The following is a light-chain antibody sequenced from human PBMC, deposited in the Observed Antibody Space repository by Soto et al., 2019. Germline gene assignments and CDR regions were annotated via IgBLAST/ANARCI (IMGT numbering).Light chain of an antibody. CDR3: CSYTGNKVFV. CDR2: DVS. J-gene: IGLJ1*01. CDR1: TIGAHSF. Sequence: LTQPRSLSVSPGQSVTISCTGPTIGAHSFVSWYQDRPDKVPKLLIYDVSQRPSGIPDRFSGSRSANTASLTISGLQADDAAAYYCCSYTGNKVFVFGTGTKVTXL. V-gene: IGLV2-11*01.